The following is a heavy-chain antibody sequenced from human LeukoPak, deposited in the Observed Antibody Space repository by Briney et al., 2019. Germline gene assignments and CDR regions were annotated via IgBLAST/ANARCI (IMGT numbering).Heavy chain of an antibody. D-gene: IGHD5-18*01. CDR1: GYTFTGYY. J-gene: IGHJ4*02. Sequence: ASVKVSCKASGYTFTGYYTHWVRQAPGQGLEWMGWINPNSGGTNYAQKFQGRVTMTRDTSISTAYMELSRLRSDDTAVYYCARDQGGYSYYDYWGQGTLVTVSS. V-gene: IGHV1-2*02. CDR3: ARDQGGYSYYDY. CDR2: INPNSGGT.